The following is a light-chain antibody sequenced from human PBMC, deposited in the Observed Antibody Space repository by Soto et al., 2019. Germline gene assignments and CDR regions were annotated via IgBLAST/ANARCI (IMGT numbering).Light chain of an antibody. V-gene: IGKV3-20*01. J-gene: IGKJ2*01. Sequence: EIVLTQSPGTLSLSPGERATLSCRASQSVSSSYLAWYQQKPGQAPRLLIYGASGRATGIPDRFSGSGSGTDFTLTISRLEPEDFAVYYCLQDGSSPAYTFGQGTNLEIK. CDR1: QSVSSSY. CDR3: LQDGSSPAYT. CDR2: GAS.